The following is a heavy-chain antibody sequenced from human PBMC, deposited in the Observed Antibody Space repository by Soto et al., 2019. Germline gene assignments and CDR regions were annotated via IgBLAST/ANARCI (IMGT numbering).Heavy chain of an antibody. Sequence: QVQLVQSGAEVKKPGASVKVSCKASGYTFTSYDINWVRQATGQGLEWMGWMNPNSGNTGYAQKFQGRVTMTRDTSINTAYMELSNVRYEDTAVYYCGGVVSGRSCQPIDFWGQGTLVTVSS. CDR2: MNPNSGNT. D-gene: IGHD3-3*01. V-gene: IGHV1-8*01. CDR1: GYTFTSYD. CDR3: GGVVSGRSCQPIDF. J-gene: IGHJ4*02.